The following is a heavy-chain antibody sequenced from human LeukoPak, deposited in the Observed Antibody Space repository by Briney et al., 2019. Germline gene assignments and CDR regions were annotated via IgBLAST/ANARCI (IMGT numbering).Heavy chain of an antibody. D-gene: IGHD4-11*01. CDR2: IYHSGST. J-gene: IGHJ5*02. Sequence: PSETLSLTCTVSGYSISSGYYWGWIRQPPGKGLEWIGSIYHSGSTYYNPSLKSRVTISVDTSKNQFPLKLSSVTAADTAVYYCARDHTTASFDPWGQGTLVTVSS. CDR3: ARDHTTASFDP. V-gene: IGHV4-38-2*02. CDR1: GYSISSGYY.